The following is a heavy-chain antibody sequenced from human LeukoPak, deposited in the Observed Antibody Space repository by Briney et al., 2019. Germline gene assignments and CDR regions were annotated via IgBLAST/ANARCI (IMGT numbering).Heavy chain of an antibody. CDR3: AGNYGPYYFDY. CDR1: GFTFSNYG. Sequence: GRSLRLSCAASGFTFSNYGMHWVRQAPGKGLEWVAVIWYDGSNKYYADSVKGRFTISRDNSKNTLYLQMNSLRAEGTAVYYCAGNYGPYYFDYWGQGTLVTVSS. J-gene: IGHJ4*02. V-gene: IGHV3-33*01. CDR2: IWYDGSNK. D-gene: IGHD3-10*01.